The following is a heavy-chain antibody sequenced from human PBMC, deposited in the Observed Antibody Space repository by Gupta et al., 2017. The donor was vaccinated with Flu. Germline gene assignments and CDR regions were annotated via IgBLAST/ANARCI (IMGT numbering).Heavy chain of an antibody. D-gene: IGHD1-26*01. CDR3: AGEGYSGGYLAH. Sequence: TASGGTFSCDVISWVRQATGRGLEWMGGINPPVGTANYAQKVQGRVTITADTSTSTTYMELSSLISEDAAVYYCAGEGYSGGYLAHWGQGTLVTVSP. CDR1: GGTFSCDV. CDR2: INPPVGTA. J-gene: IGHJ4*02. V-gene: IGHV1-69*06.